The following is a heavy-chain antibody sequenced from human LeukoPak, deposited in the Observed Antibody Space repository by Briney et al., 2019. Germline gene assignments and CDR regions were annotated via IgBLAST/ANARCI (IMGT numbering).Heavy chain of an antibody. Sequence: ASVKVSCKASSYTFTSYGINWVRQAPGQGLEWMGCISAYNGNTNYAQKLQGRVTMTTDTSTSTAYMELRSLRSDDTAVYYCASLKNYYDSSGYLVTDAFDIWGQGTMVTASS. CDR1: SYTFTSYG. V-gene: IGHV1-18*01. D-gene: IGHD3-22*01. CDR3: ASLKNYYDSSGYLVTDAFDI. CDR2: ISAYNGNT. J-gene: IGHJ3*02.